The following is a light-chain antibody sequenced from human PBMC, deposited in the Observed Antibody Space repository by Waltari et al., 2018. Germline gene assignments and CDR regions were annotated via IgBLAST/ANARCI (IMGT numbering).Light chain of an antibody. CDR3: SSYTSSSIYVL. J-gene: IGLJ2*01. V-gene: IGLV2-14*01. CDR2: AVS. CDR1: TRVLGRYIY. Sequence: QTARTQPAPVSWSPRRSLTFSCTRATRVLGRYIYCSGSQHHPGKALKLMLYAVSNRPSGVSNRFSGSMSGNAASLTISGLQAEDEADYYCSSYTSSSIYVLFGGGTKLTVL.